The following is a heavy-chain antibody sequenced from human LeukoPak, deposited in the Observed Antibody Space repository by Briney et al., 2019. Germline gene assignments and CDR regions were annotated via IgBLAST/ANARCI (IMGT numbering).Heavy chain of an antibody. CDR2: IYTSGST. Sequence: PSETLSLTCTVSGDSISSYYWSWIRQPAGKGLEWIGRIYTSGSTNYNPSLKSRVTISVDTSKNQFSLRLSSVTAADTAVYYCARRVPDTPMVHRRAFDIWGQGTMVTVSS. CDR1: GDSISSYY. V-gene: IGHV4-4*07. CDR3: ARRVPDTPMVHRRAFDI. J-gene: IGHJ3*02. D-gene: IGHD5-18*01.